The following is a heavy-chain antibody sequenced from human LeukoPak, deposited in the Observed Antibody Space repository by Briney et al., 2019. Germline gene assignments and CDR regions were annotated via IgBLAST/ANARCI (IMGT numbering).Heavy chain of an antibody. CDR2: IYWNDDN. CDR1: GFSLSTRGVG. CDR3: AHGSGWLYDY. J-gene: IGHJ4*02. V-gene: IGHV2-5*01. Sequence: SGPTLVNPTQTLTLTCTFSGFSLSTRGVGVGWIRQPPGKALEWLALIYWNDDNRYSPSLKSRLTTTKDTSKNQVVLTMTNMDPVDTARYYCAHGSGWLYDYWGQGTLVTVSS. D-gene: IGHD6-19*01.